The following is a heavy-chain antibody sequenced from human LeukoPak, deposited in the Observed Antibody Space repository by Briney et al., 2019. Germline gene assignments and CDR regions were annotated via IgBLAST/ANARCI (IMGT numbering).Heavy chain of an antibody. V-gene: IGHV3-11*05. Sequence: SVRGRFTISRDNAKNSLYLQMDSLRAEDTAVYYCAKVGDCSGGSCYSFLADYWGQGTLVTVSS. J-gene: IGHJ4*02. D-gene: IGHD2-15*01. CDR3: AKVGDCSGGSCYSFLADY.